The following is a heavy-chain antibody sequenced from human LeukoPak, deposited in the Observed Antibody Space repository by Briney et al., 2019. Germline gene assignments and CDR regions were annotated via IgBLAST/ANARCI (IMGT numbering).Heavy chain of an antibody. CDR3: ARLGRYDYFIDY. Sequence: TSETLSLTCTVSGASISSYYWSWIRQPPGKGLEWIGYIYHSGSTYYNSSLKSRVTISVDRSKNQFSLKLTSVTAADTAVYYCARLGRYDYFIDYWGQGTLVTVSS. CDR1: GASISSYY. J-gene: IGHJ4*02. V-gene: IGHV4-59*12. D-gene: IGHD3-16*01. CDR2: IYHSGST.